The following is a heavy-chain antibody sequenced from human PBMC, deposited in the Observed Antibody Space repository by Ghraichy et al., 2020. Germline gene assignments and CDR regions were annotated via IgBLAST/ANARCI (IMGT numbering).Heavy chain of an antibody. J-gene: IGHJ4*02. CDR1: GFTFSSYS. V-gene: IGHV3-30-3*01. D-gene: IGHD5-24*01. CDR3: VREGRWAHFDY. CDR2: ISYDGSNK. Sequence: GGSLRLSCAASGFTFSSYSMHWVRQAPGKGLEWVAVISYDGSNKYYADSVRGRFTISRDNSKNTLYLQMDSLRTEDTTVYYCVREGRWAHFDYWGQGTLVTVSS.